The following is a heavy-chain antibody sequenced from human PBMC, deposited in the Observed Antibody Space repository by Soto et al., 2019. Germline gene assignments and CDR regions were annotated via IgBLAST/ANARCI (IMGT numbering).Heavy chain of an antibody. V-gene: IGHV4-39*01. J-gene: IGHJ6*02. D-gene: IGHD3-10*02. CDR2: IYYSGST. Sequence: PSETLSLTCTVSGGSISRSSYYWGWIRQPQGKGLEWIGSIYYSGSTYYNPSLKSRVTISVDTSKNQFSLKLSSVTAADTAVYYCARQLFSRPRRHYYGMDVWGQGTTVTVSS. CDR3: ARQLFSRPRRHYYGMDV. CDR1: GGSISRSSYY.